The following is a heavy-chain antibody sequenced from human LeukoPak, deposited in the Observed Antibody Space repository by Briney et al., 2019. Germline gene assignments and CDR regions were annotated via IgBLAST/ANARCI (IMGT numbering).Heavy chain of an antibody. J-gene: IGHJ4*02. CDR3: ARVRNSSGLDY. D-gene: IGHD6-19*01. Sequence: GGSLRLSCAASGFTVSSNYMSWVRQAPGKGLEWVSVIYSGGSTYYADSVKGRFTISRDNAKNSLYLQMSSLRAEDTAVYYCARVRNSSGLDYWGQGTLVTVSS. V-gene: IGHV3-53*01. CDR1: GFTVSSNY. CDR2: IYSGGST.